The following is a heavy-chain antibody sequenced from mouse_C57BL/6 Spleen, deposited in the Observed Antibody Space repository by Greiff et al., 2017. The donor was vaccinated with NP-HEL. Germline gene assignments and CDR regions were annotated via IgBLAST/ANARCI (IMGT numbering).Heavy chain of an antibody. D-gene: IGHD1-1*01. V-gene: IGHV2-2*01. CDR1: GFSLTSYG. CDR2: IWSGGST. J-gene: IGHJ1*03. CDR3: ARTSSYGSSYSYWYFDV. Sequence: VKLVESGPGLVQPSQSLSITCTVSGFSLTSYGVHWVRQSPGKGLEWLGVIWSGGSTDYNAALITSLSTSKDISKSQVFFKMNSLQADDTAIYYCARTSSYGSSYSYWYFDVWGTGTTVTVSS.